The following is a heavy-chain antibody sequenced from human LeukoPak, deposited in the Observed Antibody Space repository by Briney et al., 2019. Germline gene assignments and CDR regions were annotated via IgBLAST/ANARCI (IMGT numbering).Heavy chain of an antibody. Sequence: SETLSLTCTVSGGSISSYYWSWIRQPPGKGLEWIGYIYYSGSTNYNPSLKSRVTISVDTSKNQFSLKLSSVTAADTAVYHCARVVGSYCSSTSCLDWFDPWGQGTLVTVSS. CDR3: ARVVGSYCSSTSCLDWFDP. CDR2: IYYSGST. J-gene: IGHJ5*02. CDR1: GGSISSYY. V-gene: IGHV4-59*01. D-gene: IGHD2-2*01.